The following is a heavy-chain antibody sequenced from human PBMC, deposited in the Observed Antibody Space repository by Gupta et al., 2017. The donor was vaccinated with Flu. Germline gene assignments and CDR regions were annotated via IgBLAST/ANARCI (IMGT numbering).Heavy chain of an antibody. CDR2: ISSSSSTI. D-gene: IGHD3-10*01. Sequence: EVQLVESGGGLVQPGGSLRLSCAASGFPFSSYSMNWVRQAPGKGLEWVSYISSSSSTIYYADSVKGRFTISRDNAKNSLYLQMNSLRDEDTAVYYCARDFRWFGDHFIDYWGQGTLVTVSS. CDR3: ARDFRWFGDHFIDY. J-gene: IGHJ4*02. CDR1: GFPFSSYS. V-gene: IGHV3-48*02.